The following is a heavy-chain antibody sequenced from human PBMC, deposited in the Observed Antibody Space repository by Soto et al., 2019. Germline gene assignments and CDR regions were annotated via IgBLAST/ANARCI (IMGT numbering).Heavy chain of an antibody. J-gene: IGHJ4*02. V-gene: IGHV3-48*02. D-gene: IGHD5-18*01. CDR1: GFRLSGYN. CDR3: ARDAWVDQWLPLDY. CDR2: ISSTSDTR. Sequence: EVQLVESGGGLVQPGGSMRLSCAASGFRLSGYNMNWVRQAPGKGLEWVAYISSTSDTRFYADSVRGRFTISRDNAKNSLYLQMDSLRDEDTAVYYCARDAWVDQWLPLDYWGPGTLVTVSS.